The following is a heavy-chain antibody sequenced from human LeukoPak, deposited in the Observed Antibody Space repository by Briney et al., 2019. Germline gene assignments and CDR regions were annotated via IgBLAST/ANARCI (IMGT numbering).Heavy chain of an antibody. CDR3: ARHKDYYYSYMDV. V-gene: IGHV4-34*01. Sequence: SETLSLTCAVYGGSFSGYYWSWIRQPPEKGLEWIGEINHSGSTNYNPSLKSRVTISVDTSKNQFSLKLSSVTAADTAVYYCARHKDYYYSYMDVWGKGTTVTISS. CDR2: INHSGST. J-gene: IGHJ6*03. CDR1: GGSFSGYY.